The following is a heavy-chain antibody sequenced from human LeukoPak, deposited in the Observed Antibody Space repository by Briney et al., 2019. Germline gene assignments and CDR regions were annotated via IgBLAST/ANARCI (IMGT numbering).Heavy chain of an antibody. CDR2: IWYDGSNK. D-gene: IGHD3-22*01. CDR3: AKDAASYYDSSGATDY. CDR1: GFTFNNYG. V-gene: IGHV3-33*06. J-gene: IGHJ4*02. Sequence: GGSLRLSCAASGFTFNNYGMHWVRQAPGKGLEWMALIWYDGSNKYYADSVKGRFTISRDNSKNTLYLQMNSLRAEDTAVYYCAKDAASYYDSSGATDYWGQGTLVTVSS.